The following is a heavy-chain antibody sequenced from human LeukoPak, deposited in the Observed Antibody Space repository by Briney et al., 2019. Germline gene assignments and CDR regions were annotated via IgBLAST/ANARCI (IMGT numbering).Heavy chain of an antibody. CDR3: AKGSSGYFADL. CDR1: GFTFNNYG. D-gene: IGHD3-22*01. V-gene: IGHV3-23*02. Sequence: PGGSLRLSCAASGFTFNNYGLIWFRQAPGKGLEWVAAISNDGGGTMYGGFVEGRFTISRDNSKNTLFLQMNSLRAEDTALYYCAKGSSGYFADLWGQGTLVTVSS. J-gene: IGHJ5*02. CDR2: ISNDGGGT.